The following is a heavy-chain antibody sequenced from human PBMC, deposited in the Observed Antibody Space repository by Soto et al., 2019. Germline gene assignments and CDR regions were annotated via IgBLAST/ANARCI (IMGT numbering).Heavy chain of an antibody. J-gene: IGHJ4*02. V-gene: IGHV4-59*01. D-gene: IGHD3-22*01. CDR3: ARGEGYYFPDY. Sequence: LSLTCTVSGGSISSYYWSWIRQPPGKGLEWIGYIYYSGSTNYNPSLKSRVTISVDTSKNQFSLKLSSVTAADTAVYYCARGEGYYFPDYWGQGTLVTVSS. CDR2: IYYSGST. CDR1: GGSISSYY.